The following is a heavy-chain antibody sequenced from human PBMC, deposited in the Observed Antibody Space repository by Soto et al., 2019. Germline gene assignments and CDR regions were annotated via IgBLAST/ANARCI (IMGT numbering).Heavy chain of an antibody. D-gene: IGHD6-6*01. CDR2: IYHSGST. J-gene: IGHJ5*02. CDR1: GGSISSGGYS. CDR3: AREYSGSSGVGWFDP. Sequence: KPSETLSLTCAVSGGSISSGGYSWSWIRQPPGKGLEWIGYIYHSGSTYHNPSLKSRVTISVDRSKNQFSLKLSSVTAADTAVYYCAREYSGSSGVGWFDPWGQGTLVTVSS. V-gene: IGHV4-30-2*01.